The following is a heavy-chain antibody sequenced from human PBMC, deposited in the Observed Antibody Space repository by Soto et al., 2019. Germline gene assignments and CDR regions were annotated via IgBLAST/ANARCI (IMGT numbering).Heavy chain of an antibody. CDR3: ATSGFPFDY. CDR2: IIPIFGTA. D-gene: IGHD3-10*01. Sequence: SVNRARKGAVCTLSSDAIGCLRQAPGQGLEWMGGIIPIFGTANYAQKFQGRVTITADESTSTAYMELSSLRSEDTAVYYSATSGFPFDYWGQGTLVTASS. V-gene: IGHV1-69*13. CDR1: VCTLSSDA. J-gene: IGHJ4*01.